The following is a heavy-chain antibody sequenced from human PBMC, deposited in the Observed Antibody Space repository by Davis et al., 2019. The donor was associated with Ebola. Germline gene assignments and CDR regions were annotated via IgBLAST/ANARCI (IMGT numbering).Heavy chain of an antibody. V-gene: IGHV3-48*01. CDR3: ARDATYYFDSSGYYTAPNDAFDI. D-gene: IGHD3-22*01. J-gene: IGHJ3*02. CDR2: ISSSSSTI. Sequence: GESLKISCTDSVITFSSYAMNWVRQAPGKGLEWVSYISSSSSTIYYADSVKGRFTISRDNAKNSLYLQMNSLRADDTAVYYCARDATYYFDSSGYYTAPNDAFDIWGQGTMVTVSS. CDR1: VITFSSYA.